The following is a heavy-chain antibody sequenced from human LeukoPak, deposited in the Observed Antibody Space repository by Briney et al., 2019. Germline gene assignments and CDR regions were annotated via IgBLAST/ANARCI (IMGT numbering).Heavy chain of an antibody. CDR2: IYSSGST. D-gene: IGHD5-18*01. Sequence: SQTLSLTCTVSGGSISSGGYYWSRIPQHPGKGLEWIGYIYSSGSTYYNPSLKSRVTISLDTSKNQFSLKLSSVTAADTAVYYCARGIPLSRFDNWGQGTLVTVSS. CDR1: GGSISSGGYY. J-gene: IGHJ4*02. CDR3: ARGIPLSRFDN. V-gene: IGHV4-31*03.